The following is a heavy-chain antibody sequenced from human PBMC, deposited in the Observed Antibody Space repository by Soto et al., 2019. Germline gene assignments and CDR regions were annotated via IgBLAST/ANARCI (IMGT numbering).Heavy chain of an antibody. CDR1: GFTFSSYA. J-gene: IGHJ4*02. D-gene: IGHD3-22*01. Sequence: GGSLRLSCAASGFTFSSYAMSWVRQAPGKGLEWVSAISGSGGSTYYADSVKGRFTISRDNSKNMLYLQMNSLRAEDTAVYYCAKDMDYYDSSGFFPITPVDYWGQGTLVTVSS. CDR3: AKDMDYYDSSGFFPITPVDY. V-gene: IGHV3-23*01. CDR2: ISGSGGST.